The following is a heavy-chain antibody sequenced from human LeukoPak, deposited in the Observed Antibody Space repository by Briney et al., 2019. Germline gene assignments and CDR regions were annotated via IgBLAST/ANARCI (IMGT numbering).Heavy chain of an antibody. CDR3: ARRAGSYYYGSGSYGINYYYYMDV. CDR2: IYPGDSDT. V-gene: IGHV5-51*01. CDR1: GYSFTSYW. Sequence: GESLKISCKGSGYSFTSYWIGWVRQMPGKGLEWMGIIYPGDSDTRHSPSFQGQVTISADKSISTAYLQWSSLKASDTAMYYCARRAGSYYYGSGSYGINYYYYMDVWGKGTTVTVSS. J-gene: IGHJ6*03. D-gene: IGHD3-10*01.